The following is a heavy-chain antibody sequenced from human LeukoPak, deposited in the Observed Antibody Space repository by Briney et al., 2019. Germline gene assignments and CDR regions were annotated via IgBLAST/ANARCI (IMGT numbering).Heavy chain of an antibody. D-gene: IGHD3-3*01. CDR3: ARDDGHRFLEWLLWD. CDR2: IWYDGSNK. J-gene: IGHJ4*02. V-gene: IGHV3-33*01. CDR1: GFTFSSYG. Sequence: PGGSLRLSCAASGFTFSSYGMHWVRQAPGKGLEWVAVIWYDGSNKYYADSVKGRFTISRDNSKNTLYLQMNSLRAEDTAVYYCARDDGHRFLEWLLWDWGQGTLVTVSS.